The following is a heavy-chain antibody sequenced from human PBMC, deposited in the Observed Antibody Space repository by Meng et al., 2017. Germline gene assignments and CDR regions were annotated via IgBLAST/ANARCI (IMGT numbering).Heavy chain of an antibody. CDR2: INAYNGYT. CDR1: AHTLASDG. CDR3: ATRGNPYLDC. V-gene: IGHV1-18*01. J-gene: IGHJ4*02. Sequence: PVPAGAEVKKPGASVKVSCNASAHTLASDGFAWVRQAPGQGLEWMGWINAYNGYTDYAQKFLGRVTLTTDTSTNTGYMELRSLTSDDTAVYYCATRGNPYLDCWGQGTLVTVSS.